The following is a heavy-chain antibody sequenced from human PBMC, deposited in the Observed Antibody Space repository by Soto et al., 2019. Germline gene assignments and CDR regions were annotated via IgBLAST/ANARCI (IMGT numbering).Heavy chain of an antibody. Sequence: ASVKVSCKASGYTFTSYDINWVRQATGQGLEWMGWMNPNSGNTGYAQKFQGRVTMTRDTSISTAYMELSSLRSEDTAVYYCARQWELSGYYYGMDVWDQGTTVTVSS. CDR2: MNPNSGNT. J-gene: IGHJ6*02. V-gene: IGHV1-8*01. CDR1: GYTFTSYD. CDR3: ARQWELSGYYYGMDV. D-gene: IGHD1-26*01.